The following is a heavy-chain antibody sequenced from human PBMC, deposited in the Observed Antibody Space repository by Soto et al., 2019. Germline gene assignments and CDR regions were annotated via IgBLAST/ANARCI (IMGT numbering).Heavy chain of an antibody. Sequence: QVQLVQSGAEVKKPGASVKVSCQASGYAFSNNDISWVRQGTGQGLEWMGWMNPNSGNGGYAQKFQGRVTMTMDTSTSTAYMELSSLTSDDTAIYYCARMATSGTLNWFDPWCQGTLVTVSS. CDR2: MNPNSGNG. CDR1: GYAFSNND. V-gene: IGHV1-8*01. CDR3: ARMATSGTLNWFDP. J-gene: IGHJ5*02.